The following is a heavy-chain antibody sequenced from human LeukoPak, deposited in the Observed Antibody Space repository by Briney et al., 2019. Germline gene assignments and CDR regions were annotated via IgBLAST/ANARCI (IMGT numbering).Heavy chain of an antibody. J-gene: IGHJ4*02. D-gene: IGHD3-22*01. CDR1: GGSISSGGYY. Sequence: SETLSLTCTVSGGSISSGGYYWSWIRQHPGKGLEWIGYIYYSGSTYYNPSLKSRVTISVDTSKNQFSLKLSSVTAADTAVYYCARGAYDSSGYYYEYWGQGTLVTVSS. CDR2: IYYSGST. V-gene: IGHV4-31*03. CDR3: ARGAYDSSGYYYEY.